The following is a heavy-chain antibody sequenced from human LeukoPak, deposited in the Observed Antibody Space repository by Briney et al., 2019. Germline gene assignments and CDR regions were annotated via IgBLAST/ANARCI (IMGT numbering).Heavy chain of an antibody. CDR2: ISYDGSNK. D-gene: IGHD5-18*01. CDR1: GFTFSSYA. Sequence: GGSLRLSCAASGFTFSSYAMHWVRQAPGKGLEWVAVISYDGSNKYYADSVKGRFTISRDNSKNTLYLQMNSLRAEDTAVYYCADTNTAMVDAFDIWGQGTMVTVSS. V-gene: IGHV3-30-3*01. J-gene: IGHJ3*02. CDR3: ADTNTAMVDAFDI.